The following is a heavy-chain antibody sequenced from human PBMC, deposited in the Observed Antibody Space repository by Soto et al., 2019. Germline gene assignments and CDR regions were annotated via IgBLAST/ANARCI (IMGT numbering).Heavy chain of an antibody. Sequence: GGSLRLSCAASGFTFSSYAMSWVRQAPGKGLEWVSAISGSGGSTYYADSVKGRFTISRDNSKNTLYLQMNSLRAEDTAVYYCAKVPGVSGSDYYYYGMDVWGQGTTVTVSS. CDR3: AKVPGVSGSDYYYYGMDV. J-gene: IGHJ6*02. V-gene: IGHV3-23*01. D-gene: IGHD1-26*01. CDR1: GFTFSSYA. CDR2: ISGSGGST.